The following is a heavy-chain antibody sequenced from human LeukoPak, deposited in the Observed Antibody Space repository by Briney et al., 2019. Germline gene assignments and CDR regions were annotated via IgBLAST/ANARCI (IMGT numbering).Heavy chain of an antibody. Sequence: GGSPRLSCAASGFTFSSYGMHWVRQAPGKGLEWVAFIRYDGSNKYYADSVKGRFTISRDNSKNTLYLQMNSLRAEDTAVYYCAKGDHTAMAGSRYWGQGTLVTVSS. CDR3: AKGDHTAMAGSRY. CDR2: IRYDGSNK. CDR1: GFTFSSYG. D-gene: IGHD5-18*01. V-gene: IGHV3-30*02. J-gene: IGHJ4*02.